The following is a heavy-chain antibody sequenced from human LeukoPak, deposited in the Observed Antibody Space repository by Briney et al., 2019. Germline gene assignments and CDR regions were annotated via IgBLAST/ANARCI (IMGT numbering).Heavy chain of an antibody. CDR3: ANAKSPVDCSGGSCYRYYYYYGMDV. CDR1: GFTFGSYA. Sequence: PGGSLRLSCEASGFTFGSYAMYWVRQAPGKGLEWVAGIFGSGGSAHYADSAKGRFTISRDNSKNTLYLQMNSLRAEDTAVYYCANAKSPVDCSGGSCYRYYYYYGMDVWGQGTTVTVSS. J-gene: IGHJ6*02. V-gene: IGHV3-23*01. D-gene: IGHD2-15*01. CDR2: IFGSGGSA.